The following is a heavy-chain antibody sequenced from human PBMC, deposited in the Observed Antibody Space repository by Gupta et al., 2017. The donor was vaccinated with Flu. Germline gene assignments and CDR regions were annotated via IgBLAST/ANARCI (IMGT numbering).Heavy chain of an antibody. D-gene: IGHD3-22*01. J-gene: IGHJ4*02. CDR1: GFTFSSYA. CDR3: AKDLARVVVITAGFDY. V-gene: IGHV3-23*01. CDR2: ISGSGGST. Sequence: EVQLLESGGGLVQPGGSLRLSCAASGFTFSSYAMSWVRQAPGKGLEWVSAISGSGGSTYYADSVKGRFTISRDNSKNTLYLQMNSLRAEDTAVYYCAKDLARVVVITAGFDYWGQGTLVTVSS.